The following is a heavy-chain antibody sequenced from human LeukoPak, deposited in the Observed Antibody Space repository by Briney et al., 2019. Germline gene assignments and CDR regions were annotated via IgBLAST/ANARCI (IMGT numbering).Heavy chain of an antibody. CDR1: GFTFSSYA. D-gene: IGHD3-10*01. CDR2: ISGSGGST. J-gene: IGHJ6*02. CDR3: AKAGPYPSGSDKFYYYYGLDV. V-gene: IGHV3-23*01. Sequence: PGGSLRLSCAASGFTFSSYAVSWVRQAPGKGLEWVSSISGSGGSTYSADSVKGRFTISRDNSRNTLFLQMNSLRAEDTAVYYCAKAGPYPSGSDKFYYYYGLDVWGQGTTVTVSS.